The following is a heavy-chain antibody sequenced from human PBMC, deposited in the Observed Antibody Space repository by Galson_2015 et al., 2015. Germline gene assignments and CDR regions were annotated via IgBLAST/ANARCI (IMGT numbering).Heavy chain of an antibody. V-gene: IGHV2-70*01. CDR1: GFSLSTSGMC. CDR2: IDWDDDK. J-gene: IGHJ5*02. CDR3: ARTRGTTGMMSDWFDP. D-gene: IGHD1-7*01. Sequence: PALVKPTQTLTLTCTFSGFSLSTSGMCVSWIRQPPGKALEWLALIDWDDDKYYSTSLKTRLTISKDTSKNQVVLTMTNMDPVDTATYYCARTRGTTGMMSDWFDPWGQGTLVTVSS.